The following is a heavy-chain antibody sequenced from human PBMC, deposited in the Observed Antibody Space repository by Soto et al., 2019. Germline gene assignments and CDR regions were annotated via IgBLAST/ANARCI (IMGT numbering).Heavy chain of an antibody. V-gene: IGHV3-23*01. CDR2: ISGSGGST. D-gene: IGHD1-1*01. Sequence: GESLKISCAASGFTFSSYAMSWVRQAPGKGLEWVSAISGSGGSTYYADSARGRFTISRDNARNSLYLQMNSLRADDTALYYCVAWGTSTSNPWGQGTLVTVSS. J-gene: IGHJ5*02. CDR3: VAWGTSTSNP. CDR1: GFTFSSYA.